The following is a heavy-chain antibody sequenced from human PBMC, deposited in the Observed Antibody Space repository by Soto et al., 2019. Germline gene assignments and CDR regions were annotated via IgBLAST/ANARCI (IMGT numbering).Heavy chain of an antibody. CDR2: IDPSDSYT. CDR3: ARRTTPRIAAAGSDGNYYYGMDV. V-gene: IGHV5-10-1*01. D-gene: IGHD6-13*01. J-gene: IGHJ6*02. Sequence: EVQLVQSGAEVKKPGESLRISCKGSGYSFTSYWISWVRQMPGKGLEWMGRIDPSDSYTNYSPSFQGHVTISADKSISTAYLQWSSLKASDTAMYYCARRTTPRIAAAGSDGNYYYGMDVWGQGTTVTVSS. CDR1: GYSFTSYW.